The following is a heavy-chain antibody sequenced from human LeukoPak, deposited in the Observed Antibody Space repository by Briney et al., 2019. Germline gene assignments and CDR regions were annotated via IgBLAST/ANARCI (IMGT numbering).Heavy chain of an antibody. Sequence: PSETLSLTCDVSGYSIRSGSYWGWIRQPPGKGLEWGGCMFHSGDTYHNPSLKSRVTISADTSKTQFSLRITSVTAADTAVYYCAKAGAYGDYARHDYWGQGPLVTVSS. CDR2: MFHSGDT. V-gene: IGHV4-38-2*01. J-gene: IGHJ4*02. CDR1: GYSIRSGSY. CDR3: AKAGAYGDYARHDY. D-gene: IGHD4-17*01.